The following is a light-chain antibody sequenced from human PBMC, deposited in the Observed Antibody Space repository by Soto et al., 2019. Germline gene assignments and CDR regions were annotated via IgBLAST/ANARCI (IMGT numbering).Light chain of an antibody. V-gene: IGKV1-9*01. CDR1: QDISSY. CDR2: GAS. Sequence: DIQLTQSPSFLSASVGDRVTVTCRSSQDISSYLAWYQQKPGKAPKVLIYGASTLQSGVPPRFGGSGSGTAFTLTISSLQPEDFANYVCQQVHDYPITFGGGTKVEIK. J-gene: IGKJ4*01. CDR3: QQVHDYPIT.